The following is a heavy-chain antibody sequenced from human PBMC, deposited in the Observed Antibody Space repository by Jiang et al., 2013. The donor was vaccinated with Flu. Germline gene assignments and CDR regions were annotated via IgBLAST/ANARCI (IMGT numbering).Heavy chain of an antibody. J-gene: IGHJ4*02. CDR2: GDSDT. Sequence: GDSDTRYSPSFQGQVTISADKSISTAYLQWSSLKASDTAMYYCARGGVLLQWLGSYDYWGQGTLVTVSS. D-gene: IGHD6-19*01. V-gene: IGHV5-51*01. CDR3: ARGGVLLQWLGSYDY.